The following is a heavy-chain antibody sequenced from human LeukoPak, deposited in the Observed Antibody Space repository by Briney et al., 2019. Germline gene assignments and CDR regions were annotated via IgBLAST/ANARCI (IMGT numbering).Heavy chain of an antibody. J-gene: IGHJ5*02. CDR2: IYYSGRP. CDR1: GGSISSSSYY. Sequence: SETLSLTCTVSGGSISSSSYYWGWIRQPPGKGLEWIGSIYYSGRPYYDSSLKSRVTISVDTSKNQFSPRLTSVTAADTAVYYCARIKSSSNWLDPWGQGTLVTVSS. CDR3: ARIKSSSNWLDP. V-gene: IGHV4-39*07.